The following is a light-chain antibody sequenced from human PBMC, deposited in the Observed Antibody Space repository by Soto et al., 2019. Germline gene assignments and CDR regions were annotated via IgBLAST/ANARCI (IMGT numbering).Light chain of an antibody. J-gene: IGKJ2*02. CDR2: DVA. CDR3: QQYNDWRT. V-gene: IGKV3-15*01. Sequence: ETVMTQSPDTLSVSPGERATLSCRASQSVNSKLAWYQQKAGQSPTLLIYDVATRANGTPARFSGSGFGTEVTLTISSLQSEDVAIYFCQQYNDWRTLGQGTKVEIK. CDR1: QSVNSK.